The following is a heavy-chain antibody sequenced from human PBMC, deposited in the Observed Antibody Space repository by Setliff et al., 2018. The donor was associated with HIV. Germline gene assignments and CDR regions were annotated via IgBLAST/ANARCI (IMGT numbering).Heavy chain of an antibody. CDR2: VSTSGNT. CDR1: SSISSGGYY. D-gene: IGHD3-10*01. V-gene: IGHV4-61*09. CDR3: ARIKAFGSGSYPLDF. Sequence: SDTLSLTFPVSSSISSGGYYWTWIRQPAGKELEWIGHVSTSGNTNYNPSLKSRITISLDTSKSHFSLKLHYVTAADTAVYYCARIKAFGSGSYPLDFWGQGTPVTVSS. J-gene: IGHJ4*02.